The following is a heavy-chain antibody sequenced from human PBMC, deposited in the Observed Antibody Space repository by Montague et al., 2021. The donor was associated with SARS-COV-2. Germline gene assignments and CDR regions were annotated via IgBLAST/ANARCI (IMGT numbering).Heavy chain of an antibody. J-gene: IGHJ4*02. V-gene: IGHV4-4*07. Sequence: SETLSLTCSISGVSITSYYWSWVRQPAGKGLEWIGHIYASGSTKYSPSLKSRVRLSIDNPKNQFSLKLESLTAADTAVYYCVRDGGNWYYFDYWGQGALVTVSS. D-gene: IGHD3-16*01. CDR3: VRDGGNWYYFDY. CDR1: GVSITSYY. CDR2: IYASGST.